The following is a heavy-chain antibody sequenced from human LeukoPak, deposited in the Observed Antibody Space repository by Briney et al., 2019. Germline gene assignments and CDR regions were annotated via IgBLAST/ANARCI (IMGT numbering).Heavy chain of an antibody. J-gene: IGHJ4*02. CDR1: GFTFSSYA. D-gene: IGHD3-22*01. Sequence: GGSLRLSCAASGFTFSSYAMRWVRQAPGKGLEWVAVISYDGSNKYYADSVKGRFTISRDNSKNTLYLQMNSLRAEDTAVFYCARRTGTYYYDSSGYSPWRYYFDYWGQGTLVTVSS. CDR2: ISYDGSNK. CDR3: ARRTGTYYYDSSGYSPWRYYFDY. V-gene: IGHV3-30*04.